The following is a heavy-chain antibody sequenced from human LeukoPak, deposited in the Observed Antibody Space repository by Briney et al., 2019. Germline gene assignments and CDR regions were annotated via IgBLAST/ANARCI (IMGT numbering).Heavy chain of an antibody. D-gene: IGHD2-8*01. J-gene: IGHJ4*02. CDR1: GGSISSSSYY. CDR3: ARSGYCTNGICYECGY. CDR2: IYYSGST. V-gene: IGHV4-39*01. Sequence: SETLSLTCTVSGGSISSSSYYWGWIRQPPGKGLEWIGSIYYSGSTYYNPSLKSRVTISVDTSKNQLSLKLSSVTAADTAVYYCARSGYCTNGICYECGYRGQGTLVTVSS.